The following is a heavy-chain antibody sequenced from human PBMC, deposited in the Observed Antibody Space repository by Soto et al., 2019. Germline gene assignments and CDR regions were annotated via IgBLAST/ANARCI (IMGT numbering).Heavy chain of an antibody. CDR2: VSSTGST. CDR1: GGSTSNYY. D-gene: IGHD6-13*01. J-gene: IGHJ5*02. CDR3: ARGAPAAGTDWFDP. V-gene: IGHV4-4*07. Sequence: PSETLSLTCTVSGGSTSNYYWNWIRQPAEKRLEWIGRVSSTGSTYYNPSLKSRVTMSVDTSKNQVSLNLTSVTAADTAVYYCARGAPAAGTDWFDPWGQGTLVTVSS.